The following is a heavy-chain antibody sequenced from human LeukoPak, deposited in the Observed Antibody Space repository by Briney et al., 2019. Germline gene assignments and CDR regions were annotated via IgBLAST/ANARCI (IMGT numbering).Heavy chain of an antibody. Sequence: GRSLTLSCAAAGFTFSSYGMHWVRQAPGKGLEWISYVGISSGNTKYADSVKGRFTISGDSAKNSVFLQMNSLRVEDTAVYYCARNHRYAFDNWGQGTLVTVSS. V-gene: IGHV3-48*04. J-gene: IGHJ4*02. CDR2: VGISSGNT. CDR1: GFTFSSYG. D-gene: IGHD5-12*01. CDR3: ARNHRYAFDN.